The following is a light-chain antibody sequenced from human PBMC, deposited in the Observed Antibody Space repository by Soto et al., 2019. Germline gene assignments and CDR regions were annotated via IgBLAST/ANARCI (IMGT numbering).Light chain of an antibody. V-gene: IGKV2-30*01. CDR1: DTLVYGDGNTY. CDR2: KVF. CDR3: MQGTQWPPT. J-gene: IGKJ3*01. Sequence: VVMTQSPLSLPVTLGQPASISCRSSDTLVYGDGNTYLSWFQQRPGQSPRRLIYKVFYRDFAVPDRFSGSASGTDFTLKISRVLSVYVGVYYCMQGTQWPPTVXPGTNVDNK.